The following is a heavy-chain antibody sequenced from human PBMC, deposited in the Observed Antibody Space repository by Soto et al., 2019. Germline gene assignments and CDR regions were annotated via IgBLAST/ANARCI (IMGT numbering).Heavy chain of an antibody. CDR3: AKRRLTYYDFWSGYWDFDY. J-gene: IGHJ4*02. CDR2: ISGSGGST. D-gene: IGHD3-3*01. Sequence: GGSLGLSCAASGFTFSSYAMSWVRQAPGKGLEWVSAISGSGGSTYYADSVKGRFTISRDNSKNTLYLQMNSLRAEDTAVYYCAKRRLTYYDFWSGYWDFDYWGQGTLVTVSS. V-gene: IGHV3-23*01. CDR1: GFTFSSYA.